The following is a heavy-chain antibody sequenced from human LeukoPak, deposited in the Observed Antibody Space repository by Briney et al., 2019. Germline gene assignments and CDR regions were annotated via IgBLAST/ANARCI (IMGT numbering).Heavy chain of an antibody. CDR2: IGTAGDT. V-gene: IGHV3-13*01. CDR1: GFTFSSYD. D-gene: IGHD2-15*01. Sequence: GGSLRLSCAASGFTFSSYDMHWVRQATGKGLEWVSAIGTAGDTYYPGSVKGRFTISRENAKNSLYLQMNSLRAGDTAVYYCARGGGTGWFDPWGQGTLVTVSS. CDR3: ARGGGTGWFDP. J-gene: IGHJ5*02.